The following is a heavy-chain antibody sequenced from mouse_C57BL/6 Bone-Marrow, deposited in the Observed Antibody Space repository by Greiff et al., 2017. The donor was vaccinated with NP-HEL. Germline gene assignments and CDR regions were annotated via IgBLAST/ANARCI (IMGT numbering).Heavy chain of an antibody. Sequence: QVQLKQPGAELVRPGTSVKLSCKASGYTFTSYWMHWVKQRPGQGLEWIGVIDPSDSYTNYNQKFKGKATLTVDTSSSTAYMQLSSLTSEDSAVYYCANYGSSAWFAYWGQGTLVTVSA. V-gene: IGHV1-59*01. CDR2: IDPSDSYT. J-gene: IGHJ3*01. CDR1: GYTFTSYW. D-gene: IGHD1-1*01. CDR3: ANYGSSAWFAY.